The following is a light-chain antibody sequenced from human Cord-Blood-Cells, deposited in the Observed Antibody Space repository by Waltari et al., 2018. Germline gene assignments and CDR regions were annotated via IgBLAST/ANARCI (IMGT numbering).Light chain of an antibody. V-gene: IGLV2-14*01. CDR3: SSYTSSSTLV. CDR2: DDS. J-gene: IGLJ2*01. CDR1: SSDVGGYNY. Sequence: QSALTQPASVSGSPGQSITISCTGTSSDVGGYNYVSWYQQHPGKAPKLMIYDDSNRPAGVSIRFSGSKSGNTASLTISGLQAEDEADYYCSSYTSSSTLVFGGGTKLTVL.